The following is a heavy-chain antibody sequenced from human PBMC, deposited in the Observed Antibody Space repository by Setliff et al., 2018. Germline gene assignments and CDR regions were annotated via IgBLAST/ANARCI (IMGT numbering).Heavy chain of an antibody. CDR3: ARGGSYRPYVFDI. J-gene: IGHJ3*02. Sequence: PSETLSLTCAVYGGSFSDYYWSWIRQPPGKGLEWIGEINHSGSTNYNPSLKSRVTISLDTSKNQFSLTVTSVTAADTAVYYCARGGSYRPYVFDIWGQGTMVTVSS. CDR1: GGSFSDYY. CDR2: INHSGST. D-gene: IGHD1-26*01. V-gene: IGHV4-34*01.